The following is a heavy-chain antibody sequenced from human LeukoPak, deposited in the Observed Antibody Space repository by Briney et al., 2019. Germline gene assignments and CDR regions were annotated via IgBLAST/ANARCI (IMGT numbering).Heavy chain of an antibody. CDR3: ARAGVVRGVTWFDP. Sequence: SETLSLTCTVSCGSISSYYWSWIRQPPGKGLEWIGYIYYSGSTNYNPSLKSRVTISVDTSKNQFSLKLSSVTAADTAVYYCARAGVVRGVTWFDPWGQGTLVTVAS. J-gene: IGHJ5*02. D-gene: IGHD3-10*01. CDR2: IYYSGST. CDR1: CGSISSYY. V-gene: IGHV4-59*08.